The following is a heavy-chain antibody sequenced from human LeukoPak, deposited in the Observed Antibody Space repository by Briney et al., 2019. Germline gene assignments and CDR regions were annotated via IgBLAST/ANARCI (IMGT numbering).Heavy chain of an antibody. Sequence: PGRSLRLSCAASGFTFDDYAMHWVRQAPGKGLEWVSGISWNSGSIGYADSVKGRFTISRDNAKNSLYLQMNSLRGEDTAAYYCASGYSYGWSPFDYWGQGTLVTVSS. V-gene: IGHV3-9*01. D-gene: IGHD6-19*01. CDR3: ASGYSYGWSPFDY. CDR1: GFTFDDYA. J-gene: IGHJ4*02. CDR2: ISWNSGSI.